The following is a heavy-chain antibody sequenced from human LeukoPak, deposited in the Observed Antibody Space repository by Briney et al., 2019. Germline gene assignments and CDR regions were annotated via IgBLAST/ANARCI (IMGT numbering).Heavy chain of an antibody. Sequence: SETLSLTCTVSGGSISSSSYYWSWIRQPPGKGLEWIGYIYYSGSTNYNPSLKSRVTISVDTSKNQFSLKLSSVTAADTAVYYCARCGEKGCFDYWGQGTLVTVSS. CDR3: ARCGEKGCFDY. J-gene: IGHJ4*02. CDR2: IYYSGST. D-gene: IGHD2-21*01. V-gene: IGHV4-61*01. CDR1: GGSISSSSYY.